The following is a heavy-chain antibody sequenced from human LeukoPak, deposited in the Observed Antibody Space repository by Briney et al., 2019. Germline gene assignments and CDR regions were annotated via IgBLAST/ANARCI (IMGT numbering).Heavy chain of an antibody. D-gene: IGHD3-3*01. J-gene: IGHJ5*02. V-gene: IGHV4-34*01. CDR1: GGSFSGYY. CDR3: ARGGYDSWSGYYGANWFDP. CDR2: INHSGST. Sequence: ASETLSLTCAVYGGSFSGYYWSWIRQPPGKGLEWIGEINHSGSTNYNPSLKSRVTISVDTSKNQFSLKLSSVTAADTAVYYCARGGYDSWSGYYGANWFDPWGQGTLVTVSS.